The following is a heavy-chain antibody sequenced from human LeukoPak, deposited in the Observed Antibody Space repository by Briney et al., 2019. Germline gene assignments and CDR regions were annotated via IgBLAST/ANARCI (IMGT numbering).Heavy chain of an antibody. Sequence: GGSLRLSCGASGFIFDEYAMHWVRQSPWKGLEWVAVISGDGCDRHYADSVRGRFTVSRDNSKNSLYLQMNNLRSEDTAFYYCAKRSGSPHNFDYWGQGVLVTVSS. V-gene: IGHV3-43*02. CDR2: ISGDGCDR. CDR3: AKRSGSPHNFDY. D-gene: IGHD1-1*01. J-gene: IGHJ4*02. CDR1: GFIFDEYA.